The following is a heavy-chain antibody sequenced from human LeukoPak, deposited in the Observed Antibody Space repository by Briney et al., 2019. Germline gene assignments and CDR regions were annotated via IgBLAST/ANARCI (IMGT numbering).Heavy chain of an antibody. D-gene: IGHD5-12*01. CDR1: GYTFTSYD. Sequence: ASVKVSCKASGYTFTSYDINWVRQATGQGLEWMGWMNPNSGNTGYAQKFQGRVTMTRNTSISTAYMELSSLRSEDTAVYYCARGMGGGYPRTSYYYYYYMDVWGKGTTVTVSS. CDR3: ARGMGGGYPRTSYYYYYYMDV. J-gene: IGHJ6*03. V-gene: IGHV1-8*01. CDR2: MNPNSGNT.